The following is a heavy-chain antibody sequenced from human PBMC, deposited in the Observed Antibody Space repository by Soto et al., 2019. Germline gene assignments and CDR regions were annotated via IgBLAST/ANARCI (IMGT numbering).Heavy chain of an antibody. Sequence: QVQLVQSGAEVKKPGSSVKVSCKASGGTFSSYAISWVRQAPGQGLEGMGGIIPIFGTANYAQKLQGRVTETAKESTSTAYLELSSLRSEDTAVYYWGRGERWLVPGDLGYWGQGTLVTVSS. CDR3: GRGERWLVPGDLGY. D-gene: IGHD6-19*01. CDR2: IIPIFGTA. J-gene: IGHJ4*02. CDR1: GGTFSSYA. V-gene: IGHV1-69*01.